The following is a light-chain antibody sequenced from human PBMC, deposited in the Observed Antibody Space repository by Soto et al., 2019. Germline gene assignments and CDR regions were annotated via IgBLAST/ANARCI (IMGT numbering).Light chain of an antibody. V-gene: IGLV2-23*01. J-gene: IGLJ2*01. CDR1: SSDIV. CDR2: EGS. CDR3: CSYAGSSTLV. Sequence: QSALTQPASVSGSPGQSITISCTGTSSDIVSWYQQHPDKPPKLIIYEGSKRPSGVSNRFSGSKSGNTASLTNSGLQAEDEADYYCCSYAGSSTLVFGGGTQLTVL.